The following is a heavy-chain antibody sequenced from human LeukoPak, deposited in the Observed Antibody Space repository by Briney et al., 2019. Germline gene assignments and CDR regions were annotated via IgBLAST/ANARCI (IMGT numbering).Heavy chain of an antibody. J-gene: IGHJ4*02. V-gene: IGHV4-34*01. CDR3: AREVVVPAASFDY. CDR1: GGSFSGYY. D-gene: IGHD2-2*01. Sequence: SETLSLTCAVYGGSFSGYYWSWIRQPPGKGLEWIGEINHSGSTNYNPSLKSGVTISVDTSKNQFSLKLSSVTAADTAVYYCAREVVVPAASFDYWGQGTLVTVSS. CDR2: INHSGST.